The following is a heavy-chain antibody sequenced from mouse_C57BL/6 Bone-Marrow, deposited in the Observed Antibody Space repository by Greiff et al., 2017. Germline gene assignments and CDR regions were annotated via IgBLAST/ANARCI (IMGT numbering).Heavy chain of an antibody. J-gene: IGHJ4*01. CDR1: GYTFTSYW. Sequence: QVQLQQPGAELVMPGASVKLSCKASGYTFTSYWMHWVKQRPGQGLEWIGEIDPSDSYTNSNQKFKGKYTLTVAKSSSTAYMQLSSLTSEDSAVYYSARSYAMDYWGQGTSVTVSS. CDR3: ARSYAMDY. CDR2: IDPSDSYT. V-gene: IGHV1-69*01.